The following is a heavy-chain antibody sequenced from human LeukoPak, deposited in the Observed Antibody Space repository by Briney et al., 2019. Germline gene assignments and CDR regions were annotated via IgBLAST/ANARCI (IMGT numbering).Heavy chain of an antibody. CDR2: IYPGDSDT. J-gene: IGHJ4*02. Sequence: GGSLRLSCAASGFTFSSYGMSWVRQAPGKGLEWMGIIYPGDSDTRYSPSFQGQVTISADKSISTAYLQWSSLKASDTAMYYCARQGYCSGGSCQGYYWGQGTLVTVSS. CDR3: ARQGYCSGGSCQGYY. V-gene: IGHV5-51*01. CDR1: GFTFSSYG. D-gene: IGHD2-15*01.